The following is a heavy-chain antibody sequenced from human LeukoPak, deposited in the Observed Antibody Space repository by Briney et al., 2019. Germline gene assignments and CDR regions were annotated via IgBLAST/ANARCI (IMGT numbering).Heavy chain of an antibody. CDR3: ARTDGSPFTAFDI. CDR1: GGTFSSYA. Sequence: GASVKVSCKASGGTFSSYAISWERQAPGQGLEWMGGIIPIFGTANYAQKFQGRVTITTDESTSTAYMELSSLRSEDTAVYYCARTDGSPFTAFDIWGQGTMVTVSS. V-gene: IGHV1-69*05. CDR2: IIPIFGTA. J-gene: IGHJ3*02. D-gene: IGHD1-26*01.